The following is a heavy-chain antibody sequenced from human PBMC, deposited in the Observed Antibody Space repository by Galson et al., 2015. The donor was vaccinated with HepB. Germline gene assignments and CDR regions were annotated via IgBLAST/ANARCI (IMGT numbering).Heavy chain of an antibody. CDR3: AREYSSSWYRRPESKSYYFDY. CDR2: IWYDGSNK. J-gene: IGHJ4*02. Sequence: SLRLSCAASGFTFSSYGMHWVRQAPGKGLEWVAVIWYDGSNKYYADSVKGRFTISRDNSKNTLYLQMNSLRAEDTAVYYCAREYSSSWYRRPESKSYYFDYWGQGTLVTVSS. V-gene: IGHV3-33*01. CDR1: GFTFSSYG. D-gene: IGHD6-13*01.